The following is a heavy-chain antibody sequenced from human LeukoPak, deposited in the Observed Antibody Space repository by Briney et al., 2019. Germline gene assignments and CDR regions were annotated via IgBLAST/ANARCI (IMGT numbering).Heavy chain of an antibody. V-gene: IGHV1-18*01. J-gene: IGHJ4*02. CDR1: GYTFTSYG. Sequence: ASVKVSCKASGYTFTSYGISWVRQAPGQGLEWMGWISAYNGNTNYAQKLQGRVTMTTDTSTSTAYMELRSLGSDDTAVYYCARDHSGSYPRKFDYWGQGTLVTVSS. CDR3: ARDHSGSYPRKFDY. D-gene: IGHD1-26*01. CDR2: ISAYNGNT.